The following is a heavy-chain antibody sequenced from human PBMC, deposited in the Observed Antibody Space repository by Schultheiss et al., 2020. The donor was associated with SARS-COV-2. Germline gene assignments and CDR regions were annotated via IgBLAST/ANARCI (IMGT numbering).Heavy chain of an antibody. D-gene: IGHD5-18*01. CDR1: GFTFSSYA. J-gene: IGHJ6*03. CDR3: TTETYSYGFPYYYYYYMDV. CDR2: IWYDGSNK. Sequence: GGSLRLSCAASGFTFSSYAMLWVRQAPGKGLEWVAVIWYDGSNKYYADSVKGRFTISRDNSKNTLYLQMNSLKTEDTAVYYCTTETYSYGFPYYYYYYMDVWGKGTTVTVSS. V-gene: IGHV3-30*04.